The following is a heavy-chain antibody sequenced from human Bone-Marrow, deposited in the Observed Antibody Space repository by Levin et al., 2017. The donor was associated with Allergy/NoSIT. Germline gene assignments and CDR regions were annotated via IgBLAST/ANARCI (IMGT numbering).Heavy chain of an antibody. Sequence: GGSLRLSCAASGFTFSRYSMNWVRQAPGRGLEWVSYISRSSSTISYADSVKGRFTIYRDNAKNSLYLQMNSLRDEDTAVYYCARPDCSGTSCYYFFDSWGQGTLVTVSS. CDR3: ARPDCSGTSCYYFFDS. V-gene: IGHV3-48*02. D-gene: IGHD2-2*01. CDR2: ISRSSSTI. CDR1: GFTFSRYS. J-gene: IGHJ4*02.